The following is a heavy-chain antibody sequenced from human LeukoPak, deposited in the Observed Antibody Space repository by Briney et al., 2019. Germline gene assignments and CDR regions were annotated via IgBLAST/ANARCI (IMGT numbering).Heavy chain of an antibody. CDR2: IYYSGST. CDR1: GGSLSIYY. CDR3: ARDMRWPDAFDI. Sequence: SETLSLTCTVSGGSLSIYYWSWIRQPPGKGLEWIGYIYYSGSTNYNPSLKSRVTISVDTSKNQFSLKLSSVTAADTAVYYCARDMRWPDAFDIWGQGTMVTVSS. V-gene: IGHV4-59*01. J-gene: IGHJ3*02. D-gene: IGHD4-23*01.